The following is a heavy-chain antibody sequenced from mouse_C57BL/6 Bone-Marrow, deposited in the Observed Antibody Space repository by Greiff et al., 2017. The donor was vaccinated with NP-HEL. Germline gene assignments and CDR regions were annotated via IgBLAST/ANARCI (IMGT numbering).Heavy chain of an antibody. CDR3: ASYYGSSSYAMDY. D-gene: IGHD1-1*01. CDR2: IDPSDSYT. Sequence: QVQLQQPGAELVRPGTSVKLSCKASGYTFTSYWMHWVKQRPGQGLEWIGVIDPSDSYTNYNQKFKGKATLTVDTSSSTAYMQLSSLTSEDSAVYYGASYYGSSSYAMDYWGQGTSVTVSS. J-gene: IGHJ4*01. CDR1: GYTFTSYW. V-gene: IGHV1-59*01.